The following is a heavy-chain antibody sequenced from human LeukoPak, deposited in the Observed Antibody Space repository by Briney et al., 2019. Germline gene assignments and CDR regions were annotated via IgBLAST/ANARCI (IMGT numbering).Heavy chain of an antibody. CDR2: IYYSGST. D-gene: IGHD3-10*01. J-gene: IGHJ4*02. CDR1: GGSISSSSYY. CDR3: ARTTLWFGELSDPYIPIFDY. Sequence: SETLSLTCTVSGGSISSSSYYWGWIRQPPGKGLEWIGSIYYSGSTYYNPSLKSRVTISVDTSKNQFSLKLSSVTAADTAVYYCARTTLWFGELSDPYIPIFDYWGQGTLVTVSS. V-gene: IGHV4-39*07.